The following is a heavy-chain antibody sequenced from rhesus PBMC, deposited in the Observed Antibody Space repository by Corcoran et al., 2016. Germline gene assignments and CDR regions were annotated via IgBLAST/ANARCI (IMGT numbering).Heavy chain of an antibody. CDR2: IYGSGGSN. Sequence: QVQLQESGPGLVKPSETLSLTCAVSGYSISSGYYWGWIRQPPGRGREWIGSIYGSGGSNYLNPSLKSRVTLSVDTSKNQFSLKLSSVTAADTAVYYCARRRGAGTMDYWGQGVLVTVSS. J-gene: IGHJ4*01. V-gene: IGHV4S14*01. CDR1: GYSISSGYY. CDR3: ARRRGAGTMDY. D-gene: IGHD1-14*01.